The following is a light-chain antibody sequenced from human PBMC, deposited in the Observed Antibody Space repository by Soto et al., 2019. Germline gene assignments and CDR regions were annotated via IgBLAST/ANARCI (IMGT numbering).Light chain of an antibody. J-gene: IGKJ5*01. V-gene: IGKV3-20*01. CDR1: QSVSSSY. CDR3: QQYGSSPGIT. CDR2: GAS. Sequence: EIVLTQSPGTLSLSPGERATLSCRASQSVSSSYLAWYQQKPGQAPRLLIYGASGRATGIPDRFGGSGSGTDFALPITRLEPEDFAVYYCQQYGSSPGITFGQGTRLEI.